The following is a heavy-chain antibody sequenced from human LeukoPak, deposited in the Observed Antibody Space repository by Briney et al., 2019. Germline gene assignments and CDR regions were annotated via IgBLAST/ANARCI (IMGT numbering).Heavy chain of an antibody. CDR1: GFTFSSYA. CDR2: ISGSGGST. CDR3: AKGGSGPDHFDY. D-gene: IGHD2-15*01. J-gene: IGHJ4*02. Sequence: PGGSLRLSCAASGFTFSSYAMSWVRRAPGKGLEWVSAISGSGGSTYYADSVKGRFTISRDNSKNTLYLQMNSLRAEDTAVYYCAKGGSGPDHFDYWGQGTLVTVSS. V-gene: IGHV3-23*01.